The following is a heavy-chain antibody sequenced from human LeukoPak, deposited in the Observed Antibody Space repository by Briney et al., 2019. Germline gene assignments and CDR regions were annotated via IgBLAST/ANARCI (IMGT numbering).Heavy chain of an antibody. V-gene: IGHV3-21*01. CDR2: ISSSSSYI. CDR3: ARDAITIFGVVTETDDY. CDR1: GFTFGSYS. Sequence: GGSLRLSCAASGFTFGSYSMNWVRQAPGKGLEWVSSISSSSSYIYYADSVKGRFTISRDNAKNSLYLQMNSLRAEDTAVYYCARDAITIFGVVTETDDYWGQGTLVTVSS. J-gene: IGHJ4*02. D-gene: IGHD3-3*01.